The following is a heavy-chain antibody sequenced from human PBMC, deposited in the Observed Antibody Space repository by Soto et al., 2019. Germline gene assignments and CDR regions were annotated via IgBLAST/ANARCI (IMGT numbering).Heavy chain of an antibody. J-gene: IGHJ6*02. CDR1: GGSISSGDYY. CDR2: MYRDGKT. V-gene: IGHV4-39*07. CDR3: ARSGDTMVRRVIIFQYSGMDV. D-gene: IGHD3-10*01. Sequence: PSETLSLTCTVSGGSISSGDYYWSWIRQPPGKGLEWIGSMYRDGKTYYNPSLKSRVTISGDTSKNQFSLKLTSVNAADKAVYYCARSGDTMVRRVIIFQYSGMDVWGQGNTVTLSS.